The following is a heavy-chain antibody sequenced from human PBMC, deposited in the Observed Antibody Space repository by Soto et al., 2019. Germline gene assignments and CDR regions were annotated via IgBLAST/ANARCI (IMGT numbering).Heavy chain of an antibody. D-gene: IGHD6-19*01. Sequence: GGSLRLSCAASGFTFSSYAMSWVRQAPGKGLEWVSVVSAGGSNIYYAHSVKGRFTISRDNAKNTLYLQMNTLRAEDTAIYYCAKDQWGQWLAIDYWGQGTLVTVSS. V-gene: IGHV3-23*01. J-gene: IGHJ4*02. CDR2: VSAGGSNI. CDR3: AKDQWGQWLAIDY. CDR1: GFTFSSYA.